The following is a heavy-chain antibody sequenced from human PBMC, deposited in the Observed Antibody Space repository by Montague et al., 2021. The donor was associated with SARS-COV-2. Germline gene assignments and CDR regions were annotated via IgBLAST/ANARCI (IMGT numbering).Heavy chain of an antibody. CDR1: GGSISSSNYY. CDR3: ARDDIVLQGVTKGMDV. J-gene: IGHJ6*02. V-gene: IGHV4-39*07. Sequence: SETLSLTCTVSGGSISSSNYYWGWPRQPPGKGLEWIGNMYYSGSTYHNPSLKSRVTISIDTSKNQFSLKLSSVTAADTAVYYCARDDIVLQGVTKGMDVWGQGTTVTVSS. D-gene: IGHD3-10*01. CDR2: MYYSGST.